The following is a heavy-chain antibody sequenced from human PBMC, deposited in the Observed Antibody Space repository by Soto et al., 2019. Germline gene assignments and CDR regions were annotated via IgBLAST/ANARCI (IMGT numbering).Heavy chain of an antibody. D-gene: IGHD3-10*01. J-gene: IGHJ2*01. CDR3: AIGFNWYFDL. CDR2: ISGSYDNT. CDR1: GFTFSSSA. V-gene: IGHV3-23*01. Sequence: EVPLLESGGGLVQPGGSLRLSCAASGFTFSSSAMNWVRQAPGKELEWVSAISGSYDNTFYADSVKGRFTISRDNSKNTLYLQMNSLRAEDTAVYYCAIGFNWYFDLWGRGTLVTVSS.